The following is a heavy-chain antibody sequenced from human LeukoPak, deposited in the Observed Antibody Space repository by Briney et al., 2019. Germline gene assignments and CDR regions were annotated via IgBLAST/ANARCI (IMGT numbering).Heavy chain of an antibody. J-gene: IGHJ5*02. CDR2: IKQDGSET. CDR3: ARSRFIVVVPAAMLGNWFDP. V-gene: IGHV3-7*01. D-gene: IGHD2-2*01. CDR1: GFTFSSYW. Sequence: GGSLRLSCAASGFTFSSYWMSWVRQAPGKGLEWVANIKQDGSETYYVDSVKGRFTISRDNAKTSLYLQMNSLRAEDTAVYYCARSRFIVVVPAAMLGNWFDPWGQGTLVTVSS.